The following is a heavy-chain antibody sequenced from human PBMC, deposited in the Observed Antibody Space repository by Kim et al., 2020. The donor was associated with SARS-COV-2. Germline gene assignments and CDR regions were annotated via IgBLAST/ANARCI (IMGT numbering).Heavy chain of an antibody. J-gene: IGHJ4*02. D-gene: IGHD6-13*01. CDR3: ARGYSSSLH. CDR2: GDTT. Sequence: GDTTYYAKSVKGRFTISGDNSKNTLYLQMTSLRSEDTAVYYCARGYSSSLHWGQGTLVTVSS. V-gene: IGHV3-66*01.